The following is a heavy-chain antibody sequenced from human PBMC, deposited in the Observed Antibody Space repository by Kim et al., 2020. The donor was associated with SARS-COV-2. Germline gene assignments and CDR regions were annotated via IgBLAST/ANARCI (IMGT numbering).Heavy chain of an antibody. CDR3: ARDRGSGYGGNLPVAFDI. CDR2: ISSSSYI. J-gene: IGHJ3*02. D-gene: IGHD2-21*02. CDR1: GFTFSSYS. Sequence: GGSLRLSCAASGFTFSSYSMNWVRQAPGKGLEWVSSISSSSYIYYADSVKGRFTISRDNAKNSLYLQMNSLRAEDTAVYYCARDRGSGYGGNLPVAFDIWGQGTMVTVSS. V-gene: IGHV3-21*01.